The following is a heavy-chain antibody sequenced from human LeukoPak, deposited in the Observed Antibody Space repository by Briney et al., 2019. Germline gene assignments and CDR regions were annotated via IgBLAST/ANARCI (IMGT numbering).Heavy chain of an antibody. CDR2: IKQDGSEK. Sequence: PGGSLRLSCAASGFTFSSYWMSWVRQAPGKGLEWVANIKQDGSEKYYVDSVKGRFTISRDNAKNSLYLQMNSLRAEDTAGYYCARDYDILTGEVYFDYWGQGTLVTVSS. CDR1: GFTFSSYW. D-gene: IGHD3-9*01. J-gene: IGHJ4*02. CDR3: ARDYDILTGEVYFDY. V-gene: IGHV3-7*01.